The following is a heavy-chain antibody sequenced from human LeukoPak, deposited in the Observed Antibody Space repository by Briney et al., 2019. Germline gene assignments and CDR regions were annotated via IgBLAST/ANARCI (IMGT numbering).Heavy chain of an antibody. CDR1: GGSISSSSHC. Sequence: NPSETLSLTCTVSGGSISSSSHCWGWIRQPPGKGLEWIGSIYYSGSTNYNPSLKSRVTMSVDTSKNQFSLKLSSVTAADTAVYYCARAPRYFDPSPYYYYGMDVWGQGTTVTVSS. D-gene: IGHD3-9*01. CDR3: ARAPRYFDPSPYYYYGMDV. J-gene: IGHJ6*02. V-gene: IGHV4-39*07. CDR2: IYYSGST.